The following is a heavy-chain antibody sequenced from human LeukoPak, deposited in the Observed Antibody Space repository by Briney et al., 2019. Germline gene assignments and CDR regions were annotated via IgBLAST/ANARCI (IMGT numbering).Heavy chain of an antibody. CDR2: ITGSGDTT. J-gene: IGHJ4*02. CDR1: GFIFRNYA. V-gene: IGHV3-23*01. D-gene: IGHD3-9*01. CDR3: AKWGDYDILTGYYVSDF. Sequence: GRSMRLSSAVSGFIFRNYAISWVRQAQGEGLGWVSAITGSGDTTYYANSVKGRFTISRDNSKTTLYVEMNTLRAEDTAVYYCAKWGDYDILTGYYVSDFWGQGTLVTVSS.